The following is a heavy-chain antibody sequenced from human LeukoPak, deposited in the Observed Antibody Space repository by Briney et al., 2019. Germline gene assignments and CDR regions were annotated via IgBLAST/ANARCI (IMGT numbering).Heavy chain of an antibody. J-gene: IGHJ4*02. Sequence: GGSLRLSCAASGFTFGSYAMSWVRQAPGKGLEWVSAISGSGGSTYYADSVKGRFTISRDNSKNTLYLQMNSLRAEDTAVYYCAKPPFYVWGSYRWDFDYWGQGTLVTVSS. CDR1: GFTFGSYA. D-gene: IGHD3-16*02. CDR3: AKPPFYVWGSYRWDFDY. CDR2: ISGSGGST. V-gene: IGHV3-23*01.